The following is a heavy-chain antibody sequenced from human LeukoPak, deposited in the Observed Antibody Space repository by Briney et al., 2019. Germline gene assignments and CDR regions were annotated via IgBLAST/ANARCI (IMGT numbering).Heavy chain of an antibody. Sequence: SQTLSLTCTVSGGSISSGDRCWSWIRPTPGKGLEWIGYIYSTGNTYYNPSLKSRVIISVDTSKNQFSLELNSVTAADTAVYYCARDSYSYGYGGFDYWGQGILVTVSS. V-gene: IGHV4-30-4*01. CDR3: ARDSYSYGYGGFDY. CDR2: IYSTGNT. J-gene: IGHJ4*02. CDR1: GGSISSGDRC. D-gene: IGHD5-18*01.